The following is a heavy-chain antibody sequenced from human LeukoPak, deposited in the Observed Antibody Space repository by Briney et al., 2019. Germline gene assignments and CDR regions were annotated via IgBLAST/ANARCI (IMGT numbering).Heavy chain of an antibody. D-gene: IGHD3-16*02. CDR2: ISYDESNR. Sequence: GGSLRLSCAASGFNFSSYAMHWVRQAPGKGLEWVAVISYDESNRYYADSVKGRFTISRDNSKNTLYLQMNSLRAEDTAVYYCAREGDIRTFDYWGQGTLVTVSS. CDR3: AREGDIRTFDY. CDR1: GFNFSSYA. V-gene: IGHV3-30-3*01. J-gene: IGHJ4*02.